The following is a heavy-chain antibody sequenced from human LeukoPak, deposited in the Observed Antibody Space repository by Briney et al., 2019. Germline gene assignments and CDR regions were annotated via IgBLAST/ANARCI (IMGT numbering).Heavy chain of an antibody. CDR2: IYYSGST. J-gene: IGHJ1*01. D-gene: IGHD2-2*01. CDR3: ARDRVPAAHPPEGFQH. CDR1: GRSISSGGYY. V-gene: IGHV4-31*03. Sequence: SQTLSLTRTVSGRSISSGGYYWSWIRQRPGKGLEWFGYIYYSGSTYYNPSLKSRVTISVDTSKNQFSLKLSSVTAADTAVYYCARDRVPAAHPPEGFQHWGQGTLVTVSS.